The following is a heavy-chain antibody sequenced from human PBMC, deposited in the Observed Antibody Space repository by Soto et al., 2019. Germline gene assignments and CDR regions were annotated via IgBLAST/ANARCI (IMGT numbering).Heavy chain of an antibody. CDR2: IRSEANGGTT. D-gene: IGHD1-26*01. Sequence: GGSLRLSCTVSGFTFADYTMSWVRQAPGKGLEWVGLIRSEANGGTTHYAASVHGGFIISRDDSRGIAFLQMNNLKSEDTAVYYCTRVGKFDYWGQGTLVTVSS. V-gene: IGHV3-49*04. J-gene: IGHJ4*02. CDR1: GFTFADYT. CDR3: TRVGKFDY.